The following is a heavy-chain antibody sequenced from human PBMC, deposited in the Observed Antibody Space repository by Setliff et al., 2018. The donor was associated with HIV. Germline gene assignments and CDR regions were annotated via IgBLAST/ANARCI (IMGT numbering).Heavy chain of an antibody. CDR3: SRDVGVPGRGNALDY. V-gene: IGHV1-2*06. CDR2: IAPNSGDT. Sequence: ASVKVSCKTSGYTFGYNYIHWVRQAPGQGLEWMGRIAPNSGDTKYAQKFEGRVTVTRDTSINTVYMEVSTLRSDDTAVYYCSRDVGVPGRGNALDYWGQGTQVTVSS. J-gene: IGHJ4*02. D-gene: IGHD1-26*01. CDR1: GYTFGYNY.